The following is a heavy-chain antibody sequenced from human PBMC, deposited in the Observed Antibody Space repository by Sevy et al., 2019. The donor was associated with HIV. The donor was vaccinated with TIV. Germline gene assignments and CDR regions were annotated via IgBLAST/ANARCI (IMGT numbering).Heavy chain of an antibody. CDR1: GGSISSGGYS. D-gene: IGHD3-22*01. Sequence: SETLSLTCAVSGGSISSGGYSWSWIRQPPGKGLEWIGYIYHSGSTYYNPSLKSQVTISVDRSKNQFSLKLSSVTAADTAVYYCARSSNYYDSSGPHYFDYWGQGTLVTVSS. J-gene: IGHJ4*02. CDR3: ARSSNYYDSSGPHYFDY. V-gene: IGHV4-30-2*01. CDR2: IYHSGST.